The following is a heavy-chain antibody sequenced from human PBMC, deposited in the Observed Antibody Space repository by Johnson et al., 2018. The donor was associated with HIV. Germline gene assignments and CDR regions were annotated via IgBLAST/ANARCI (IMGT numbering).Heavy chain of an antibody. D-gene: IGHD3-10*01. V-gene: IGHV3-33*01. CDR3: ITDLERLWFGEWGAFDI. Sequence: QMQLVESGGGVVQPGRSLRLSCAASGFTFNSYGMHWVRQAPGKGLEWVAVIWYDGSNKYYAESVKGRFTISRDNFKHTLYLQMNSLRAEDTAVYYCITDLERLWFGEWGAFDIWGQGTMVTVSS. CDR2: IWYDGSNK. CDR1: GFTFNSYG. J-gene: IGHJ3*02.